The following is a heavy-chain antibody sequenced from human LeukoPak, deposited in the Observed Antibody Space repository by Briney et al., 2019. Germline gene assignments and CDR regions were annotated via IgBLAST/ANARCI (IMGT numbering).Heavy chain of an antibody. Sequence: GGSLRLSCAASGFTFSSYGMHWVRQAPGKGLEWVAVIWYDGSNKYYADSVKGRFTISRDNSKNTLYLQMNSLRGEDTAVYYCARSPIVVVPAAIRRYYYYYMDVWGKGTTVTVSS. D-gene: IGHD2-2*02. CDR1: GFTFSSYG. V-gene: IGHV3-33*01. J-gene: IGHJ6*03. CDR3: ARSPIVVVPAAIRRYYYYYMDV. CDR2: IWYDGSNK.